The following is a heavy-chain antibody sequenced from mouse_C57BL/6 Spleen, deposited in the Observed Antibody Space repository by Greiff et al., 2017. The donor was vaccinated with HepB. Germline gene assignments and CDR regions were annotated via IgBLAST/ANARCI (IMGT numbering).Heavy chain of an antibody. CDR3: ARGYGSSQFAY. D-gene: IGHD1-1*01. V-gene: IGHV1-26*01. Sequence: EVQLQQSGPELVKPGASVKISCKASGYTFTDYYMNWVKQSHGKSLEWIGDINPNNGGTSYNQKFKGKATLTVDKSSSTAYMELRSLTSEDSAVYYCARGYGSSQFAYWGQGTLVTVSA. CDR2: INPNNGGT. J-gene: IGHJ3*01. CDR1: GYTFTDYY.